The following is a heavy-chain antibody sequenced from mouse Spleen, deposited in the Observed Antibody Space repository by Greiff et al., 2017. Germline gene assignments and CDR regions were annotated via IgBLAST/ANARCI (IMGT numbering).Heavy chain of an antibody. D-gene: IGHD1-1*01. CDR2: ISYDGSN. CDR3: AKSLYYYGSSLFDY. Sequence: ESGPGLVKPSQSLSLTCSVTGYSITSGYYWNWIRQFPGNKLEWMGYISYDGSNNYNPSLKNRISITRDTSKNQFFLKLNSVTTEDTATYYCAKSLYYYGSSLFDYWGQGTTLTVSS. V-gene: IGHV3-6*01. J-gene: IGHJ2*01. CDR1: GYSITSGYY.